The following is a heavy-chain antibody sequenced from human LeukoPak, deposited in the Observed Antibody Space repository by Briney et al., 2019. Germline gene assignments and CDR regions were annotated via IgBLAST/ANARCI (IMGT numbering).Heavy chain of an antibody. J-gene: IGHJ4*02. D-gene: IGHD2-15*01. CDR1: GGSISSSSYY. Sequence: PSETLSLTCTVSGGSISSSSYYWGWIRQPPGKGLEWIGSIYYSGSTYYNPSLKSRVTISVDTSKNQFSLKLSSVTAADTAVYYCARVGMPLTCSGGSCQRGAFDYWGQGTLVTVSS. CDR3: ARVGMPLTCSGGSCQRGAFDY. CDR2: IYYSGST. V-gene: IGHV4-39*07.